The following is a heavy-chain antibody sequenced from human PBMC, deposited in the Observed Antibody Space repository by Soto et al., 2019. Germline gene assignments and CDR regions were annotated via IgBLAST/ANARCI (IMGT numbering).Heavy chain of an antibody. V-gene: IGHV3-33*01. CDR3: ARMKMLALRCPYWYFDL. Sequence: QVQLVESGGGVVQPGRSLRLSCAASGFTFSSYGMHWVRQAPGKGLEWVAVIWYDGSNKYYADSVKGRFTISRDNSKNTLDRQMNSLRAEDTAVYYCARMKMLALRCPYWYFDLWGRGTLVTVSS. CDR2: IWYDGSNK. CDR1: GFTFSSYG. D-gene: IGHD1-7*01. J-gene: IGHJ2*01.